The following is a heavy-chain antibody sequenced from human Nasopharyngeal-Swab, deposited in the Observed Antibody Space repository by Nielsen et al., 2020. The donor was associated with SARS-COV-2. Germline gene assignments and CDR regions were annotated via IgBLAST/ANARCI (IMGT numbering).Heavy chain of an antibody. CDR2: IGPTSDYI. D-gene: IGHD4-17*01. J-gene: IGHJ5*01. V-gene: IGHV3-21*06. Sequence: GESLKISCAASGFTFRSYTMNWVRQAPGKGLEWVSSIGPTSDYIYYAESVKGRFTISRDNAKNSQLLQMNRLRAEETAIYYCVRGSYGHYDSWSQGALITVSS. CDR1: GFTFRSYT. CDR3: VRGSYGHYDS.